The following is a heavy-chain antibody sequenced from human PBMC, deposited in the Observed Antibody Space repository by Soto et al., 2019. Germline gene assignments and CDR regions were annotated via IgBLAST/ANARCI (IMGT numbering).Heavy chain of an antibody. CDR3: ARDSYPQLLSRYNWFDP. J-gene: IGHJ5*02. Sequence: QVQLVESGGGVVQPGRSLRLSCAASGFTFSSYGMHRVRQAPGKGLEWVAVIWYDGSNKYYADSVKGRFTISRDNSKNTLYLQMNSLRAEDTAVYYCARDSYPQLLSRYNWFDPWGQGTLVTVSS. CDR1: GFTFSSYG. CDR2: IWYDGSNK. D-gene: IGHD2-2*01. V-gene: IGHV3-33*01.